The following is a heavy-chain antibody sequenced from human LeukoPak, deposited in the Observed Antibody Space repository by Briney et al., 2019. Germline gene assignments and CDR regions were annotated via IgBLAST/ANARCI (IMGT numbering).Heavy chain of an antibody. J-gene: IGHJ6*03. Sequence: SQTLSLTCAISGDSVSSNSAAWNWIRQSPSRGLEWLGRTYYRSKWYNDYAVSVKSRITINPDTSKNQFSLQLNSVTPEDTAVYYCAREVWFGEPHYYYYYYMDVWGKGTTVTISS. D-gene: IGHD3-10*01. CDR1: GDSVSSNSAA. CDR3: AREVWFGEPHYYYYYYMDV. CDR2: TYYRSKWYN. V-gene: IGHV6-1*01.